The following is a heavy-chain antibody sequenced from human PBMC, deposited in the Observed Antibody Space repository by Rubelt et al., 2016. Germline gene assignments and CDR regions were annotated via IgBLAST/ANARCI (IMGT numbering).Heavy chain of an antibody. Sequence: QVQLVQSGAEVKKPGASVKVSCKVSGYTLTELSMHWVRQAPGKGLEWMGGFDPEDGESIYAQKFQGRGTMTRDTSTETAYMELGSLRAEERAVYYCATFGGSYYSRCGFDYWGQGTLVTVSS. J-gene: IGHJ4*02. D-gene: IGHD1-26*01. CDR3: ATFGGSYYSRCGFDY. CDR2: FDPEDGES. V-gene: IGHV1-24*01. CDR1: GYTLTELS.